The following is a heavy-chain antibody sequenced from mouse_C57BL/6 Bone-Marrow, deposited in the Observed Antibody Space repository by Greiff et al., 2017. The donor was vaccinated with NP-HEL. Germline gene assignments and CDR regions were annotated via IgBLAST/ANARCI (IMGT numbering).Heavy chain of an antibody. CDR2: IYPGDGDT. Sequence: QVQLQQSGAELVKPGASVKISCKASGYAFSSYWMNWVKQRPGKGLEWIGQIYPGDGDTNYNGKFKGKATLTADKSSSTAYMQLSSLTSEDSAVYFCARGNTTVVGGYYFDYWGQGTTLTVSS. V-gene: IGHV1-80*01. CDR3: ARGNTTVVGGYYFDY. D-gene: IGHD1-1*01. J-gene: IGHJ2*01. CDR1: GYAFSSYW.